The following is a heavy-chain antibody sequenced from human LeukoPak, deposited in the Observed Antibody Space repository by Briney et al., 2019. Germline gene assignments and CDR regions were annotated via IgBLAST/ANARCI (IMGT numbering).Heavy chain of an antibody. Sequence: GGSLRLSCAASGLTFSRYAMSWVRQAPGKGLEWVSGVSTSGGSTYYADSVKGRFTISRDNSKNTLHLQMNSLRAEDTAIYYCAKQAYDSPRTDFDYWGQGTGLTVSS. V-gene: IGHV3-23*01. CDR3: AKQAYDSPRTDFDY. D-gene: IGHD3-22*01. CDR1: GLTFSRYA. J-gene: IGHJ4*02. CDR2: VSTSGGST.